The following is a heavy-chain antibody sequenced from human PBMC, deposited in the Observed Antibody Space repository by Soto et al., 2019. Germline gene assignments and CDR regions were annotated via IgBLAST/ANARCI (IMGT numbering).Heavy chain of an antibody. CDR3: ARGAGYGLGSYPLY. V-gene: IGHV4-4*02. D-gene: IGHD3-10*01. Sequence: QVQLQESGPGLVKPSGTLSLTCAVSGDSISSSNWWSWVRQPPGKGLEWIGEIHHSGSTNYNPSLKSRVTISVDKSKNQFSLKVSSVTAADTALYYCARGAGYGLGSYPLYWGQGTLVTVSS. J-gene: IGHJ4*02. CDR1: GDSISSSNW. CDR2: IHHSGST.